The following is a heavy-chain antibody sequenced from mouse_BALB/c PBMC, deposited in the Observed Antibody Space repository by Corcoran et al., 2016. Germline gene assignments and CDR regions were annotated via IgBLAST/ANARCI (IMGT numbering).Heavy chain of an antibody. D-gene: IGHD4-1*01. CDR2: INTYTGEP. CDR1: GYTFTNYG. V-gene: IGHV9-3-1*01. Sequence: QIQLVQSGPELKKPGETVKISCKASGYTFTNYGMNWVKQAPGKGLKWMGWINTYTGEPTYADDFKGRFAFSLETSASTAYLQINNLKNEDTATYFCARSGTYYVDYWGQGTTLTVSS. CDR3: ARSGTYYVDY. J-gene: IGHJ2*01.